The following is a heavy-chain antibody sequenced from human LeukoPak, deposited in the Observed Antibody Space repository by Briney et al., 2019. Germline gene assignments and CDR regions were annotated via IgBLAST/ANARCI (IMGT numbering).Heavy chain of an antibody. CDR3: ARISPPFDIVVVPAAIKGGDYFDY. CDR1: GGSIGSYTYY. Sequence: PSETLSLTCTVSGGSIGSYTYYWGWIRQPPGKGLEWIGSIYHNGNTYYNPSLKSRVTISVDTSKNQFSLKLSSVTAADTAVYYCARISPPFDIVVVPAAIKGGDYFDYWGQGTLVTVSS. V-gene: IGHV4-39*01. J-gene: IGHJ4*02. D-gene: IGHD2-2*01. CDR2: IYHNGNT.